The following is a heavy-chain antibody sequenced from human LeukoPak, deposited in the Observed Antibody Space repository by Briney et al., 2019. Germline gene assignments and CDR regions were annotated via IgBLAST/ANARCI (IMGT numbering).Heavy chain of an antibody. D-gene: IGHD5-18*01. V-gene: IGHV4-31*03. CDR2: IYYSGST. J-gene: IGHJ3*02. CDR3: ARGRIQLWLPRRLDAFDI. Sequence: SQTLSLTCTVSGGSISSGGYYWSWIRQHPGKGLEWIGYIYYSGSTYYNPSLKSRVTISVDTSKNQFSLKLSSVTAADTAVYYCARGRIQLWLPRRLDAFDIWGQGTMVTVSS. CDR1: GGSISSGGYY.